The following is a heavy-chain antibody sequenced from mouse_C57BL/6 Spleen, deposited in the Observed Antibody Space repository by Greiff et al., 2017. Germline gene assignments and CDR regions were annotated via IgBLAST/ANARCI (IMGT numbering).Heavy chain of an antibody. CDR1: GYTFTDYE. CDR3: TSTMVYFDY. J-gene: IGHJ2*01. CDR2: IDPETGGT. V-gene: IGHV1-15*01. D-gene: IGHD2-2*01. Sequence: QVHVKQSGAELVRPGASVTLSCKASGYTFTDYEMHWVKQTPVHGLEWIGAIDPETGGTAYNQKFKGKAILTADKSSSTAYMELRSLTSEDSAVYYCTSTMVYFDYWGQGTTLTVSS.